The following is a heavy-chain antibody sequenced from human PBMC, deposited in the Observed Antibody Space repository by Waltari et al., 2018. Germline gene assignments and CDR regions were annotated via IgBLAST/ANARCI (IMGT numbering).Heavy chain of an antibody. J-gene: IGHJ4*02. CDR3: ATGGWGFYFDY. Sequence: EVQLVESGGGLVKPGGSLRLSCVASQFSISTYNMNWVRQAPGKGREWVAAISSDSNYIHDADSVKGRFTISRDNAKNSLYLQMNSLRAEDTAVYYCATGGWGFYFDYWGQGTLVTVSS. CDR2: ISSDSNYI. D-gene: IGHD7-27*01. V-gene: IGHV3-21*01. CDR1: QFSISTYN.